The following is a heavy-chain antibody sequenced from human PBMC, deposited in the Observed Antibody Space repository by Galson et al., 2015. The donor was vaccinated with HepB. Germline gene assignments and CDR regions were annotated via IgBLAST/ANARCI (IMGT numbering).Heavy chain of an antibody. CDR1: GYSFTSYW. CDR3: ARERARGYYYYYYGMDV. J-gene: IGHJ6*02. D-gene: IGHD5-12*01. V-gene: IGHV5-10-1*01. Sequence: QSGAEVKKPGESLKISCKGSGYSFTSYWIGWVRQMPGKGLEWMGRIDPSDSYTNYSPSFQGHVTISADKSISTAYLQWSSLKASDTAMYYCARERARGYYYYYYGMDVWGQGTTVTVSS. CDR2: IDPSDSYT.